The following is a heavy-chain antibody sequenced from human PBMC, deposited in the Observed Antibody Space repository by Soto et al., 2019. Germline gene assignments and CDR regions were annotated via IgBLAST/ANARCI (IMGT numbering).Heavy chain of an antibody. Sequence: EVQLLESGGGLVQPGGSLRLSCAASGFTFSSYAMSWVRQAPGKGLEWVSSIGGSGGNTYYADSVKGRFTISRDNSNNTLYLQMNSLRAEDTAVYYCAKEGRIAVASRFDPWGQGTLVTVSS. V-gene: IGHV3-23*01. D-gene: IGHD6-19*01. J-gene: IGHJ5*02. CDR3: AKEGRIAVASRFDP. CDR2: IGGSGGNT. CDR1: GFTFSSYA.